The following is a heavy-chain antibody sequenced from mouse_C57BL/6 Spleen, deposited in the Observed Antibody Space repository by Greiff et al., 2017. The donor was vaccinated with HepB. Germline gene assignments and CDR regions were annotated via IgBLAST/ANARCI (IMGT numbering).Heavy chain of an antibody. J-gene: IGHJ4*01. CDR2: IHPNSGST. CDR1: GYTFTSYW. V-gene: IGHV1-64*01. Sequence: VQLQQPGAELVKPGASVKLSCKASGYTFTSYWMHWVKQRPGQGLEWIGMIHPNSGSTNYNEKFKSKATLTVDKSSSTAYMQLSSLTSEDSAVYYCAVPGLGTGAMDYWGQGTSVTVSS. D-gene: IGHD3-3*01. CDR3: AVPGLGTGAMDY.